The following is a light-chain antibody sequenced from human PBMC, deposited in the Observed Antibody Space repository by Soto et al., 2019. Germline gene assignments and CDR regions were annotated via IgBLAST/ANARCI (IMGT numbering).Light chain of an antibody. CDR2: NNN. J-gene: IGLJ2*01. V-gene: IGLV1-44*01. Sequence: QSVLTQPPSASGTPGQGVTISCSGSGSNIASNTVNWYQQLPGTAPKVLMYNNNQRPSGVPDRFSGSKSGTSASLAISGLQSEDEADYYCATWDDSLNGVVFGGGTKLTV. CDR1: GSNIASNT. CDR3: ATWDDSLNGVV.